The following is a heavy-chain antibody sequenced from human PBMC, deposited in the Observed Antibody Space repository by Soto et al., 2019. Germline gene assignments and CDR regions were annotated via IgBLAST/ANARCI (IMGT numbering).Heavy chain of an antibody. CDR3: STDTYGENLWGQDEFDY. CDR1: GFTVSSNY. V-gene: IGHV3-48*01. J-gene: IGHJ4*02. Sequence: HPGGSLRLSCAASGFTVSSNYMSWVRQAPGKGLEWVSYISSSSSTIYYADSVKGRFTISRDNAKNSLYLQMNSLRAEDTAVYYSSTDTYGENLWGQDEFDYWGQGTLVTVSS. CDR2: ISSSSSTI. D-gene: IGHD4-17*01.